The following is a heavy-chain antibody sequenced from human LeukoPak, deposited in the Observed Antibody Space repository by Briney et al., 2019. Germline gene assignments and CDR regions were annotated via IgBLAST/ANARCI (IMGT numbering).Heavy chain of an antibody. CDR3: ARDSYQDYYGRFDP. J-gene: IGHJ5*02. CDR1: GFSFSNHG. Sequence: GGSLRLSCAASGFSFSNHGMHWVRQAPGKRLEWVAVIWDDGNNKRYANSVDGRFTISRDNSENTLYLQMNGLTAEDTAMYYCARDSYQDYYGRFDPWGQGTLVIVSS. D-gene: IGHD3-10*01. V-gene: IGHV3-33*01. CDR2: IWDDGNNK.